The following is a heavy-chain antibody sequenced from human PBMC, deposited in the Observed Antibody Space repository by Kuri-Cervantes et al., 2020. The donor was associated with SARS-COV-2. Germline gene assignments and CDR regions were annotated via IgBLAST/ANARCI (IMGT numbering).Heavy chain of an antibody. Sequence: SETLSLTCTVSGGSISRHYWSWLRQPAGKGLEWIGRVSSGGSPTYNVSFKSRVSMSLDTSNNDFSMSLRSVTAADTAVYYCAREFEDVLAFVVWSIGNRELTWFDPWGQGTPVTVSS. V-gene: IGHV4-4*07. J-gene: IGHJ5*02. D-gene: IGHD3-3*02. CDR2: VSSGGSP. CDR1: GGSISRHY. CDR3: AREFEDVLAFVVWSIGNRELTWFDP.